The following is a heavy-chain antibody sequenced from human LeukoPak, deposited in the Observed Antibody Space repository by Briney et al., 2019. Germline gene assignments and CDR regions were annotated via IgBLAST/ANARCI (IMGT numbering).Heavy chain of an antibody. V-gene: IGHV3-48*03. Sequence: GGSLRLSCAASGFTFSSYEMNWVRQAPGKGLEWVSYISGSGRTIYYANPVKGRFTISRDNAKNSLYLQMNSLRADDTAVYYCARLDASGLDYWGQGTLVTVSS. J-gene: IGHJ4*02. CDR2: ISGSGRTI. CDR3: ARLDASGLDY. D-gene: IGHD6-19*01. CDR1: GFTFSSYE.